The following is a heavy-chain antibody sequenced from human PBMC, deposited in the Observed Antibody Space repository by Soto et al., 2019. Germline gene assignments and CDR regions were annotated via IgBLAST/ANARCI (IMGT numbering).Heavy chain of an antibody. CDR3: AKDYYYYMDV. CDR1: GFTFSSYS. Sequence: GGSLRLSCAASGFTFSSYSMNWVRQAPGKGLEWVANISSDSSYIYYADSVKGRFTISRDNAKNELYLQMNSLRVEDTAVYYCAKDYYYYMDVWGKGTTVTVSS. CDR2: ISSDSSYI. J-gene: IGHJ6*03. V-gene: IGHV3-21*06.